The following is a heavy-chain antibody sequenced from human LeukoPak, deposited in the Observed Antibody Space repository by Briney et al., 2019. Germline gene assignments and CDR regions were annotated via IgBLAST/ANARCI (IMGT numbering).Heavy chain of an antibody. CDR1: GFTFTSSA. J-gene: IGHJ3*01. D-gene: IGHD3-22*01. V-gene: IGHV1-58*01. Sequence: ASVKVSCKASGFTFTSSAVPWVRQARGQRLEWIGWIVVGSGNTNYAQKFQERVTITRDMSTSLVYMELSSLRSEDTAVYYCAAEAAYYYDSRDAFDVWGQGTMVTVSS. CDR3: AAEAAYYYDSRDAFDV. CDR2: IVVGSGNT.